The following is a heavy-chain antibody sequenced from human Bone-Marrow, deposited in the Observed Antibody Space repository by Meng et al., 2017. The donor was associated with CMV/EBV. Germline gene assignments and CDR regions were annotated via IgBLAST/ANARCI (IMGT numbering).Heavy chain of an antibody. V-gene: IGHV3-21*01. CDR3: ASAGYYDFWSGYPYYYGMDV. D-gene: IGHD3-3*01. CDR1: GFSFSSYI. Sequence: GGSLRLSCAASGFSFSSYIMHWVRQAPGKGLEWVSSISSSSSYIYYADSVKGRFTISRDNAKNSLYLQMNSLRAEDTAVYYCASAGYYDFWSGYPYYYGMDVWGQGTTVTVSS. J-gene: IGHJ6*02. CDR2: ISSSSSYI.